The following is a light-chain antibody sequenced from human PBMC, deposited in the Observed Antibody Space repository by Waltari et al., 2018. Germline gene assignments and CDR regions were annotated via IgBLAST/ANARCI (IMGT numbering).Light chain of an antibody. CDR3: QKDGTLPAT. CDR2: DAS. V-gene: IGKV3-20*01. J-gene: IGKJ1*01. Sequence: EIVLTQSPGTLSLSPGERATLFCRASQSVTRTLAWYQQKPGQAPRLLIYDASSRAPGIHDRFSGSGDGTDFSLAVSRLEPEDVAVYYCQKDGTLPATFGQGTKVEIK. CDR1: QSVTRT.